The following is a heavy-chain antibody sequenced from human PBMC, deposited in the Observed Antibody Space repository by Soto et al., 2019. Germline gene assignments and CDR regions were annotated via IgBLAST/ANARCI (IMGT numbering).Heavy chain of an antibody. CDR1: GITFSSYW. V-gene: IGHV3-74*01. Sequence: GGSLRLSCAASGITFSSYWMHWVRQAPGRGLVWVSRINTDGSSTSYADFVKGRFTISRDNPKNTLYLQMNSLRAEDTAVYYCAGASESSFSYSYLLHVWGQGTTVTVSS. D-gene: IGHD5-18*01. CDR2: INTDGSST. J-gene: IGHJ6*02. CDR3: AGASESSFSYSYLLHV.